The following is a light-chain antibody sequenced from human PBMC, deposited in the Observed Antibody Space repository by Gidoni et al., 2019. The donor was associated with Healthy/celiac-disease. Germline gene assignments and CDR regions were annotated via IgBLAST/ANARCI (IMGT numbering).Light chain of an antibody. CDR1: NIGSKS. Sequence: SFVLTQPPSVSVASGKTASITCGGNNIGSKSVHGYQQKPGQAPVLVVYDDSDRPSGIPERFSGSNSGNTATLTISGVEAGDEADYYCRVWDSSSDEEVFGGGTKLTVL. V-gene: IGLV3-21*03. CDR3: RVWDSSSDEEV. CDR2: DDS. J-gene: IGLJ2*01.